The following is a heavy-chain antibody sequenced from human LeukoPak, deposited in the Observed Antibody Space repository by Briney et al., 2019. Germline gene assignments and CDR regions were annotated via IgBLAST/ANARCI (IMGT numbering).Heavy chain of an antibody. V-gene: IGHV3-23*01. J-gene: IGHJ4*02. CDR3: ARGLNRYFTTVTPLGDY. D-gene: IGHD4-17*01. Sequence: GGSLRLSCAASGFTFSSYAMSWVRQAPGKGLEWVSAISGSGGSTYYADSVKGRFTISRDNSKNTLYLQMNSLRVDDTAVYYCARGLNRYFTTVTPLGDYWGQGTLVTVSS. CDR2: ISGSGGST. CDR1: GFTFSSYA.